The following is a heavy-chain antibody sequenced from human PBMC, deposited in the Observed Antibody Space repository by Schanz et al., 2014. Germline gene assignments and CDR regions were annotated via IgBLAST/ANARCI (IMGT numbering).Heavy chain of an antibody. CDR3: ANRGHLRGWFDS. D-gene: IGHD3-10*01. Sequence: QVFLAESGGGLVQPGGSLRLSCAASGITLSGYGLHWVRQAPGKGLEWVGFISFDGRNTGYAHSVKGRFTVSRDNSKNIVYLQMNRLRAEDTAVYYCANRGHLRGWFDSWGQGILVTVSS. CDR2: ISFDGRNT. V-gene: IGHV3-30*18. CDR1: GITLSGYG. J-gene: IGHJ5*01.